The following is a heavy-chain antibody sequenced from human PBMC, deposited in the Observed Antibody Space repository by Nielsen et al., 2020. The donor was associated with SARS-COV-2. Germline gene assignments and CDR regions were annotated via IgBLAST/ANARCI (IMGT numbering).Heavy chain of an antibody. CDR2: ITGSGGST. V-gene: IGHV3-23*01. J-gene: IGHJ4*02. CDR3: AKDSMFGYYYDSSGYYFDY. Sequence: WIRQPPGKGLEWVSTITGSGGSTFYADSVKGRFTISRDNSKHTLYLLMNSLRAEDTAVYYCAKDSMFGYYYDSSGYYFDYWGQGTLVTVSS. D-gene: IGHD3-22*01.